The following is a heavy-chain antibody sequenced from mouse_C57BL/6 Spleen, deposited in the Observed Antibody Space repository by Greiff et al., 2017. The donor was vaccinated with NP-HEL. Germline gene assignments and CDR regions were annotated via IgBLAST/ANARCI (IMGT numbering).Heavy chain of an antibody. CDR2: INPNNGGT. J-gene: IGHJ2*01. Sequence: EVQLQESGPELVKPGASVKMSCKASGYTFTDYNMHWVKQSHGKSLEWIGYINPNNGGTSYNQKFKGKATLTVNKSSSTAYMELRSLTSEDSAVYYCARGLLPHYFDYWGQGTTLTVSS. CDR3: ARGLLPHYFDY. D-gene: IGHD2-3*01. V-gene: IGHV1-22*01. CDR1: GYTFTDYN.